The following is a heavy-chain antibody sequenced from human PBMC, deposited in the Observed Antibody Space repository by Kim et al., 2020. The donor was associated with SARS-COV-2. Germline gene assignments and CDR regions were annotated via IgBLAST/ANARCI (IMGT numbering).Heavy chain of an antibody. D-gene: IGHD6-13*01. CDR2: ISSSSSYT. CDR1: GFTFSDYY. J-gene: IGHJ4*02. Sequence: GGSLRLSCAASGFTFSDYYMSWIRQAPGKGLEWFSYISSSSSYTNYADSVKGRFTISRDNAKNSLYLQMNSLRAEDTAVYYCASDRIAAGLDYWGQGTLVTVSS. V-gene: IGHV3-11*06. CDR3: ASDRIAAGLDY.